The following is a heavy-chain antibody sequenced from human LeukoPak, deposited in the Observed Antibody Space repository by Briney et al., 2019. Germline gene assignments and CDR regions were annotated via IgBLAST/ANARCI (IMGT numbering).Heavy chain of an antibody. CDR2: ISSSGSMI. V-gene: IGHV3-11*01. CDR3: ARGIPGYFGTSGYYYEY. Sequence: PGGSLRLSCGASGFTFSDYYMSWIRQAPGKGLEWVSYISSSGSMIYYADSVKGRFTISRDNAKNSLYLQMNSLSAADTAVYYCARGIPGYFGTSGYYYEYWGQGTLVTVSS. CDR1: GFTFSDYY. J-gene: IGHJ4*02. D-gene: IGHD3-22*01.